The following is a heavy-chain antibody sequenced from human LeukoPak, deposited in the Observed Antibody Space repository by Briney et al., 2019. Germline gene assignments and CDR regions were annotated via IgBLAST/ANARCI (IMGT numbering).Heavy chain of an antibody. Sequence: SETLSLTCTVSGGSIRSRNYYWDWIRQPPGKGLEWIGSIYYSGSTYYNPSLKSRVTISVDTSKNQFSLKLSSVTAADTAVYYCVRFNRRWGDWGQGTLVTVSS. D-gene: IGHD4-23*01. V-gene: IGHV4-39*01. CDR1: GGSIRSRNYY. J-gene: IGHJ4*02. CDR3: VRFNRRWGD. CDR2: IYYSGST.